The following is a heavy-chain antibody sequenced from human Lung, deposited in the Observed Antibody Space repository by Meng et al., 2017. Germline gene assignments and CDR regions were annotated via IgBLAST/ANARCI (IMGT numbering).Heavy chain of an antibody. CDR2: MKSNVDGGTV. Sequence: VELGESGGGLVHPRGSLRLSCAASGFTFIHYWMHWVRQAPGKGLEWIGRMKSNVDGGTVDYAAAVKGRFFISRDDSENTFYLQMNSLKTEDTAVYYCSGHVDYWGHGTLVTVSS. CDR1: GFTFIHYW. V-gene: IGHV3-15*01. J-gene: IGHJ4*01. CDR3: SGHVDY.